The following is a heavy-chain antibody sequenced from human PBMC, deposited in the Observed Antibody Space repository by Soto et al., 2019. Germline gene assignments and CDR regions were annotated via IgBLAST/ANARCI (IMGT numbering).Heavy chain of an antibody. V-gene: IGHV4-61*01. Sequence: SETLSLTCTVSGGSVSSESYFWSWIRQPPGKGLEWIGYIHYNGNTNYNPSLKSRVTISVNSSKNQFSLKLSSVTAADTAVYYCARLVGHEGDGYNSPDFWGQGTLVTVSS. CDR3: ARLVGHEGDGYNSPDF. J-gene: IGHJ4*02. CDR2: IHYNGNT. CDR1: GGSVSSESYF. D-gene: IGHD5-12*01.